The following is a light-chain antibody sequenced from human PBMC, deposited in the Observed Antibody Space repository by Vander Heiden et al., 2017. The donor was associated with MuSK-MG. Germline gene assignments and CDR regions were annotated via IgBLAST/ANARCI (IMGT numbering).Light chain of an antibody. Sequence: DIQMTQSPSSLSPSVGDRVTITCRASQTIRNYLNWYQQKPGEAPRLLIYAASSLQSGVPSRFSGSGSGTDFTLTIRSLHPEDSATYYCQQSFSLPLTFGGGTKVEIK. CDR3: QQSFSLPLT. CDR1: QTIRNY. V-gene: IGKV1-39*01. CDR2: AAS. J-gene: IGKJ4*01.